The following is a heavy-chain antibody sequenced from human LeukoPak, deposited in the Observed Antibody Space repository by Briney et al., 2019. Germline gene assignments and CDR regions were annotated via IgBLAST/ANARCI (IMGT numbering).Heavy chain of an antibody. V-gene: IGHV4-59*02. CDR2: LSHSGSS. D-gene: IGHD2-2*01. J-gene: IGHJ3*02. CDR3: ARARYANAWYAFDI. Sequence: SVTLSLTCTVSGGSVSSYYWSWIRRPPGRGLEWIAYLSHSGSSDSNPSLKSRVTTLVDTSKNQFSLKLTSVTAADTAVYYCARARYANAWYAFDIWGHGTMVTVSS. CDR1: GGSVSSYY.